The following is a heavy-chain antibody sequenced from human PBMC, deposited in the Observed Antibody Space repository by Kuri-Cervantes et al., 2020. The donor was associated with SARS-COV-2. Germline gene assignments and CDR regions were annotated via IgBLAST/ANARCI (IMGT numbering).Heavy chain of an antibody. V-gene: IGHV3-30-3*01. J-gene: IGHJ3*02. CDR1: GFTFSSYA. D-gene: IGHD1-26*01. CDR3: ARVTVGATWLGDAFDI. Sequence: GESLKISCAASGFTFSSYAMHWVRQAPGKGLEWVAVISYDGSNKYYADSVKGRFTISRDNSKNTLYLQMNSLRAKDTAVYYCARVTVGATWLGDAFDIWGQGTMVTVSS. CDR2: ISYDGSNK.